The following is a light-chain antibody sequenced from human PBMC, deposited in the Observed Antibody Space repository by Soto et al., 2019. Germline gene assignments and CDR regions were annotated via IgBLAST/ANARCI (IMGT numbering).Light chain of an antibody. CDR1: QSVLYSSNNKNY. J-gene: IGKJ1*01. Sequence: DFVMTQSPDSLAVSLGERATINCKSSQSVLYSSNNKNYLAWYQQKPGQPPKLLIYWASTRESGVPDRFSGSGSGTDFTLTISSLQAEDVAVYYCQQYYGTWTFGQGTKVEIK. V-gene: IGKV4-1*01. CDR2: WAS. CDR3: QQYYGTWT.